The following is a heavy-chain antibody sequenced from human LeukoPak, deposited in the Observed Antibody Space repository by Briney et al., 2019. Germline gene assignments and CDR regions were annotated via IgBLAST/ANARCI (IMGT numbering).Heavy chain of an antibody. J-gene: IGHJ4*02. CDR1: GGSISSYY. CDR3: ARLPAVVVPAAPFDY. CDR2: IYYSGST. D-gene: IGHD2-2*01. Sequence: SETLSLNCTVSGGSISSYYWSWIRQPPGKGLEWIGYIYYSGSTNYNPSLKSRVTISVDTSKNQFSLKLSPVTAADTAVYYCARLPAVVVPAAPFDYWGQGTLVTVSS. V-gene: IGHV4-59*08.